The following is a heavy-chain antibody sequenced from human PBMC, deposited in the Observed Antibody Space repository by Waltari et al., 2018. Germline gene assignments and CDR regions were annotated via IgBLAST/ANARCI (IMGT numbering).Heavy chain of an antibody. D-gene: IGHD2-21*01. CDR2: ISSRGTTI. CDR1: EFIFRNYE. V-gene: IGHV3-48*03. CDR3: ARERNTFIPFDY. Sequence: EVQLVQSGGGLVQPGGSLRLSGAASEFIFRNYEMHWIRQAPGKGLEWVSYISSRGTTIYYADSVKGRFTITRDNAKKSLYLQMKGLRAEDTAVYYCARERNTFIPFDYWGQGALVTVSS. J-gene: IGHJ4*02.